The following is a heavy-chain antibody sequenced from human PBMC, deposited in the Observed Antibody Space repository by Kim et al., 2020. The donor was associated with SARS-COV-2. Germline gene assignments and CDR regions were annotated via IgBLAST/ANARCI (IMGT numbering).Heavy chain of an antibody. CDR3: ARHTGPYDILTGLDAFDI. J-gene: IGHJ3*02. CDR2: IDPSDSYT. V-gene: IGHV5-10-1*01. D-gene: IGHD3-9*01. CDR1: GYSFTSYW. Sequence: GESLKISCKGSGYSFTSYWISWVRQMPGKGLEWMGRIDPSDSYTNYSPSFQGHVTISADKSISTAYLQWSSLKASDTAMYYCARHTGPYDILTGLDAFDIWGQGTMVTVSS.